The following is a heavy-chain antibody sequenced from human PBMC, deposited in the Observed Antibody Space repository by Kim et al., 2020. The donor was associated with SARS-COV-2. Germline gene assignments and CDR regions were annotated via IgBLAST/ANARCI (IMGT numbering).Heavy chain of an antibody. Sequence: SETLSLTCTVSGGSISSGDYYWSWIRQPPGKGLEWIGYIYYSGSTYYNPSLKSRVTISVDTSKNQFSLKLSSVTAADTAVYYCARVMYEYSNPYYYYYYYMDVWGKGTTVTVSS. J-gene: IGHJ6*03. D-gene: IGHD4-4*01. CDR2: IYYSGST. CDR3: ARVMYEYSNPYYYYYYYMDV. CDR1: GGSISSGDYY. V-gene: IGHV4-30-4*01.